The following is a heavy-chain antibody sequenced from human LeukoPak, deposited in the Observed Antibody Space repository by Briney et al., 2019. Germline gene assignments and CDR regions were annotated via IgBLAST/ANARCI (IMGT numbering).Heavy chain of an antibody. CDR1: GGSFSGYQ. Sequence: SETLSLTCAVYGGSFSGYQWTWIRQPPGKGLEWIGQINHSGSTNYNPSLKSRVTMSIDTSKNQFSLKLSSVTAADTAVYYCARGAPGYWGQGTLVTVSS. CDR2: INHSGST. V-gene: IGHV4-34*01. CDR3: ARGAPGY. J-gene: IGHJ4*02.